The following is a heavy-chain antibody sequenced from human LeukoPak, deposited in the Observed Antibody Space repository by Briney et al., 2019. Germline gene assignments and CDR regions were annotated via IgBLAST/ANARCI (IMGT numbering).Heavy chain of an antibody. CDR1: GGSFSGYY. CDR2: IYHGGTT. V-gene: IGHV4-34*01. D-gene: IGHD3-22*01. J-gene: IGHJ4*02. CDR3: ARGGYDTTGYFSPLYL. Sequence: SETLSLTCAVYGGSFSGYYWSWIRQPPGKGLECIGYIYHGGTTNYNPSLRSRVTISVDGSTNQFSLRLRSVTAADTAVYYCARGGYDTTGYFSPLYLRGQGNLVTVSS.